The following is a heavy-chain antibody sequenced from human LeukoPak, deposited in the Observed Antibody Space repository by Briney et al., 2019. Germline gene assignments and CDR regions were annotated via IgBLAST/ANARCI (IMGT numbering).Heavy chain of an antibody. V-gene: IGHV3-74*01. Sequence: GGSLRLSCAASGITFSGYWMHWVRQAPGKGLLWVSRISRDGSSAHYADSVRGRFTISRDNAKSTLYLQMNSLRVEDTAVYYCGGSSSYNWFDPWDQGTLVTVSS. J-gene: IGHJ5*02. D-gene: IGHD1-26*01. CDR3: GGSSSYNWFDP. CDR2: ISRDGSSA. CDR1: GITFSGYW.